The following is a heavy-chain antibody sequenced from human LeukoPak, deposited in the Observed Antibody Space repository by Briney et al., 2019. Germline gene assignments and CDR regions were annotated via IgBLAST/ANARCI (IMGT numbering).Heavy chain of an antibody. J-gene: IGHJ4*02. D-gene: IGHD1-26*01. V-gene: IGHV3-23*01. Sequence: GGSLRLSCAASGFTFSSYGMSWVRQAPGKGLEWVSVMSGGGGSTYDADSVKGRFTISRDDSRNTLYLQMNSLRGDDTAVYYCAKDVGKWESLHFFDYWGQGTLVTVSS. CDR2: MSGGGGST. CDR3: AKDVGKWESLHFFDY. CDR1: GFTFSSYG.